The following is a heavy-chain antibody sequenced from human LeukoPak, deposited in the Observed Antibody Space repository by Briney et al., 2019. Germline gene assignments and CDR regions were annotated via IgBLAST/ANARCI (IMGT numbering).Heavy chain of an antibody. CDR3: ARNVPAATQHAFDI. D-gene: IGHD2-2*01. J-gene: IGHJ3*02. Sequence: SETLSLTCTVSGGSISSYYWSWIRQPAGKGLEWIGRIYTSGSTNYNPSLKSRVTMSVDTSKNQFSLKLSSVTAADTAVYYCARNVPAATQHAFDIWGQGTMVTVSS. CDR2: IYTSGST. CDR1: GGSISSYY. V-gene: IGHV4-4*07.